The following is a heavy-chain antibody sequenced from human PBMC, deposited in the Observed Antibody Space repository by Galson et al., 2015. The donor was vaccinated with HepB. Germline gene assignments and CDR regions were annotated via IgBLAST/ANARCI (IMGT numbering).Heavy chain of an antibody. CDR1: GFTFSSYA. V-gene: IGHV3-23*01. CDR3: GKRDDFWSGYNDY. CDR2: ISGSGGST. J-gene: IGHJ4*02. D-gene: IGHD3-3*01. Sequence: SLRLSCAASGFTFSSYAMSWVRQAPGKGLEWVSAISGSGGSTYYADSVKGRFTISRDNSKNTLYLQMNSLRAEDTAVYYCGKRDDFWSGYNDYWGQGTLVTVSS.